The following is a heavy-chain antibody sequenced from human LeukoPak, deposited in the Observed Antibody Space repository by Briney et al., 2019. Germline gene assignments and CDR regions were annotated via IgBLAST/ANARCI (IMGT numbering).Heavy chain of an antibody. D-gene: IGHD2-15*01. V-gene: IGHV4-59*01. J-gene: IGHJ6*02. CDR2: IYYSGST. CDR1: GGSISSYY. Sequence: PSETLSLTCTVSGGSISSYYWSWIRQPPGKGLEWIGHIYYSGSTNYNPSPKSRVTISVDTSKNQFSLKLSSVTAADTAVYYCARGLFYCSGGSCYDYGMDVWGQGTTVTVSS. CDR3: ARGLFYCSGGSCYDYGMDV.